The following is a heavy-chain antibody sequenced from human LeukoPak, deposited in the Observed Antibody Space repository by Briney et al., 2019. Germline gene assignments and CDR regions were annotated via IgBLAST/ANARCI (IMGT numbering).Heavy chain of an antibody. Sequence: PGGSLRLSCAASGFTFSSYAMSWVRQAPGKGLEWVSFISTSSSYIYYADSMKGRFTISRHNAKNSLYLQMNGLRAEDTAVYYCARGEWSSSPFDYWGQGTLVTVSS. D-gene: IGHD6-6*01. CDR2: ISTSSSYI. J-gene: IGHJ4*02. CDR3: ARGEWSSSPFDY. CDR1: GFTFSSYA. V-gene: IGHV3-21*01.